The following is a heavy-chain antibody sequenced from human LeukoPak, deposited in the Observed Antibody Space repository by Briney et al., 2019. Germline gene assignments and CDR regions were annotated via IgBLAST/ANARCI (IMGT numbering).Heavy chain of an antibody. D-gene: IGHD3-22*01. CDR2: IYYSGST. CDR3: ARHRDDSSGYYSAFDI. J-gene: IGHJ3*02. CDR1: GGSISSGSYY. V-gene: IGHV4-39*01. Sequence: SETLSLTCTVSGGSISSGSYYWGWIRQPPGKGLEWIGSIYYSGSTYYNPSLKSRVTISVDTSKNQFSLKLSSVTAADTAVYYCARHRDDSSGYYSAFDIWGQGTMVTVSS.